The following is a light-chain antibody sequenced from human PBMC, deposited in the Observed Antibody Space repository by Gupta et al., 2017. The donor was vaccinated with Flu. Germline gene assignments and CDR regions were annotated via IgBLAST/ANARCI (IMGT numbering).Light chain of an antibody. V-gene: IGKV4-1*01. Sequence: DIVMTQSPDSLAVSLVERATLNCKSSQSVLYSSNNKNYLAWYQQKPGQPPKLLIYWASTRESGVPDRFSGSGSGTDFTLTISGLQAEDVAVYYCQQYYSTPLTFGGGTKVEIK. CDR1: QSVLYSSNNKNY. CDR3: QQYYSTPLT. CDR2: WAS. J-gene: IGKJ4*01.